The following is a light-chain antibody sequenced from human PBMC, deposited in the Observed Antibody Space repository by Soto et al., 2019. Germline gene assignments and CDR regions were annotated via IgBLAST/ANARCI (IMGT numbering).Light chain of an antibody. CDR3: SSYTSSSTWV. V-gene: IGLV2-14*01. CDR2: DGS. Sequence: QSVLTQPASLSGSPGQSITISCTGTSSDVGGYNYVSWYQQHPGKAPNLMIYDGSNRPSGVSNRFSGSKSGNTASLTISGLQAGDEADYYFSSYTSSSTWVFCGGTKLTVL. CDR1: SSDVGGYNY. J-gene: IGLJ3*02.